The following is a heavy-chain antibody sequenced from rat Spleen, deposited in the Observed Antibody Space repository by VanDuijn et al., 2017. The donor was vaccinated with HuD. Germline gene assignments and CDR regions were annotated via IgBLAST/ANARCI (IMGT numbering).Heavy chain of an antibody. V-gene: IGHV5-29*01. CDR2: ISSDGGFS. CDR1: GFTFSNYG. J-gene: IGHJ2*01. Sequence: EVQLVESGGGLVQPGRSLKLSCAASGFTFSNYGMAWVRPAPTKGLEWVATISSDGGFSFYRDSVKGRFTISRDDAKNTLDLQMDILRSEDTATYYCARRHYGYTDYFDYWGQGVMVTVSS. CDR3: ARRHYGYTDYFDY. D-gene: IGHD1-9*01.